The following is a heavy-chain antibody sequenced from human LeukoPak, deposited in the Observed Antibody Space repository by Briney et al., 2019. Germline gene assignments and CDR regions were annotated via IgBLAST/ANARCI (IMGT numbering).Heavy chain of an antibody. J-gene: IGHJ5*02. Sequence: GGSLRLSCAASGFTFSSYAMHWVRQAPGKGLEWVAVISYDGSNKYYADSVKGRFTISRDNSKNTLYLQMNSLRAEDTAVYYCARGAGYYGSILSNWFDPWGQGTLVTVSS. V-gene: IGHV3-30-3*01. CDR1: GFTFSSYA. D-gene: IGHD3-10*01. CDR3: ARGAGYYGSILSNWFDP. CDR2: ISYDGSNK.